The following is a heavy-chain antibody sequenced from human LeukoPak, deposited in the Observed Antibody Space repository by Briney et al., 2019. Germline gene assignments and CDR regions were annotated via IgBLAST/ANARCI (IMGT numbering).Heavy chain of an antibody. CDR2: ISGSGGST. D-gene: IGHD3-22*01. Sequence: GGSLRLSCAASGFTFSSYAMSWVCQAPGKGLEWVSAISGSGGSTYYADSVKGRFTISRDNSKNTLYLQMNSLRAEDTAVYYCAKDGDMIVVGIFDYWGQGTLVTVSS. CDR3: AKDGDMIVVGIFDY. V-gene: IGHV3-23*01. CDR1: GFTFSSYA. J-gene: IGHJ4*02.